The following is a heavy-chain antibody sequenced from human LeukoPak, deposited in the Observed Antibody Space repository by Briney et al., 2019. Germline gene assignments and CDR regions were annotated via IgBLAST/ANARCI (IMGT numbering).Heavy chain of an antibody. CDR2: IDYSGST. D-gene: IGHD4-17*01. Sequence: SETLSLTCTVSGGSISSFYWSWIRQPPGKGLEWIGCIDYSGSTNYNPSLKSRVTISVDTSKNQFSLKLRSVTAADTAVYYCARDIGDYGRKWFVPWGQGYPVTVSS. V-gene: IGHV4-59*01. CDR1: GGSISSFY. CDR3: ARDIGDYGRKWFVP. J-gene: IGHJ5*02.